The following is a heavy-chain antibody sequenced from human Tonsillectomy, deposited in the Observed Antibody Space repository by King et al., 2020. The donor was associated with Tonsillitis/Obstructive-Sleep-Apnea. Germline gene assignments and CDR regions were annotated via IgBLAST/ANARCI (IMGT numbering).Heavy chain of an antibody. CDR2: IYSGGST. CDR3: AREVRDYYYYYMDV. V-gene: IGHV3-66*01. D-gene: IGHD1-1*01. Sequence: VQLVESGGGLVQPGGSLRLSCAASGFTVSSNYMSWVRQAPGKGLEWVSVIYSGGSTYYADSVKGRFTISRDNSKNTLYLQMNSLRAEDTAVYYCAREVRDYYYYYMDVWGKGTTVTVSS. J-gene: IGHJ6*03. CDR1: GFTVSSNY.